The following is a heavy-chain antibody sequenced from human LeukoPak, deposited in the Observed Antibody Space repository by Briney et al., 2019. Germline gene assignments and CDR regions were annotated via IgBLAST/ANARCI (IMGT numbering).Heavy chain of an antibody. V-gene: IGHV4-34*01. CDR2: INHSGST. J-gene: IGHJ4*02. Sequence: SETLPLTCAVYGGSFSGYYWSWIRQPPGKGLEWIGEINHSGSTNYNPSLKSRVTISVDTSKNQFSLKLSSVTAADTAVYYCARGLPATGYCSGGSCYGLYFDYWGQGTLVTVSS. D-gene: IGHD2-15*01. CDR1: GGSFSGYY. CDR3: ARGLPATGYCSGGSCYGLYFDY.